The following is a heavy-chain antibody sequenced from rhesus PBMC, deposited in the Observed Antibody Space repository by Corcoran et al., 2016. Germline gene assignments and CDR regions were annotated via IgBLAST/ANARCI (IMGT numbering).Heavy chain of an antibody. CDR2: IGGSRGST. J-gene: IGHJ2*01. D-gene: IGHD1-1-1*01. V-gene: IGHV4-165*01. CDR1: GGSFGGDY. CDR3: ARASRIAGTLNWYFDL. Sequence: QVQLQESGPGLVKPSETLSLTCAVSGGSFGGDYWCWIRQPPGKGLEWTGYIGGSRGSTDYNPSLKSRVTISTDTSKNQFSLKLSSVTAADTAVYYCARASRIAGTLNWYFDLWGPGTPITISS.